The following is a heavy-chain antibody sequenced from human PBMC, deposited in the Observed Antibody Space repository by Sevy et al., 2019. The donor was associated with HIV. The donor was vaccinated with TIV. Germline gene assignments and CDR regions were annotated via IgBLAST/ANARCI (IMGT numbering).Heavy chain of an antibody. J-gene: IGHJ3*02. CDR3: ATRGGQHWLDDAFDI. CDR1: GYSFTSYW. Sequence: GESLKIFCRGSGYSFTSYWNGWVRQMSGIGLEWMGIIYPGGSDTRYSPAFQGQVNISADKPIRTAYLQCSSLKAWDAAMYYCATRGGQHWLDDAFDIWGQGTMVTVSS. V-gene: IGHV5-51*04. D-gene: IGHD6-19*01. CDR2: IYPGGSDT.